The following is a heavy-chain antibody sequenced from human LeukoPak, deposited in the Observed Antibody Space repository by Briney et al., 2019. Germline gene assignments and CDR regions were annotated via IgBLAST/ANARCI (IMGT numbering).Heavy chain of an antibody. V-gene: IGHV3-23*01. CDR3: AKFAVISVGIDY. J-gene: IGHJ4*02. CDR2: ISGSGGST. D-gene: IGHD3-22*01. Sequence: QTGGSLRLSCAASGFTFSSYARSWVRQAPGKGLEWVSAISGSGGSTYYADSVKGRFTISRDNSKNTLYLQMNSLRAEDTAVYYCAKFAVISVGIDYWGQGTLVTVSS. CDR1: GFTFSSYA.